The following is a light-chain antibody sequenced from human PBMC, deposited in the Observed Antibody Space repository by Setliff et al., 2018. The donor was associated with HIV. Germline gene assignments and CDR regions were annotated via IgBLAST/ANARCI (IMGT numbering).Light chain of an antibody. Sequence: QSALTQPGSVSGSPGQSITISCTGTSSDIGGYEYVSWYQEHPGNAPKVIIYDVSERPSGVPDRFSGSKSGNTASLTISSLQAEDEADYYCCSYAGSYTYVVFGGGTKVTGL. V-gene: IGLV2-11*01. CDR2: DVS. J-gene: IGLJ2*01. CDR1: SSDIGGYEY. CDR3: CSYAGSYTYVV.